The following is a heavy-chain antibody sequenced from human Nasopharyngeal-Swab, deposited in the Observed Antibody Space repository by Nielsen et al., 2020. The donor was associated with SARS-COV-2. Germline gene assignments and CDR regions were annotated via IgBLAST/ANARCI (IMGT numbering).Heavy chain of an antibody. J-gene: IGHJ6*02. V-gene: IGHV1-2*06. D-gene: IGHD2-2*01. CDR1: GYTFTGYY. CDR2: INPNSGGT. CDR3: ASLVVPAAKAPHYYYGMDV. Sequence: ASVKVSCKASGYTFTGYYMHWVRQAPGQGLEWMGRINPNSGGTNYAQKFQGRVTMTRNTSISTAYMELSSLRSEDTAVYYCASLVVPAAKAPHYYYGMDVWGQGTTVTVSS.